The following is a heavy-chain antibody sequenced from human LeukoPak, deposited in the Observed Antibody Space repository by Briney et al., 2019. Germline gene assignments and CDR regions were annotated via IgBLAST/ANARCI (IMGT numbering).Heavy chain of an antibody. J-gene: IGHJ4*02. D-gene: IGHD1-1*01. V-gene: IGHV3-30*03. Sequence: PGGSLRLSCAASGFTFSNYAMHWVRQAPGKGLEWVAVISSDGSKTYYADSVKGRFTISRDNAKNSLSLQMSGLRAEDTAVYYCARDWNGSGTAFDYWGQGTLVTVSS. CDR3: ARDWNGSGTAFDY. CDR2: ISSDGSKT. CDR1: GFTFSNYA.